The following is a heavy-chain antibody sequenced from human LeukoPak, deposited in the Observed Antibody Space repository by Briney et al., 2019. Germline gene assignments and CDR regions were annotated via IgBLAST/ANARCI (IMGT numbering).Heavy chain of an antibody. CDR2: ISYDGSNK. Sequence: GGSLRLSCAASGFTFSSYGMHWVRQAPGKGLEWVAVISYDGSNKYYADSVKGRFTISRDNSKNTLYLQMNSLRAEDTAVYYCAKDGGSYWFDPWGQGTLVTVSS. CDR1: GFTFSSYG. V-gene: IGHV3-30*18. CDR3: AKDGGSYWFDP. J-gene: IGHJ5*02. D-gene: IGHD1-26*01.